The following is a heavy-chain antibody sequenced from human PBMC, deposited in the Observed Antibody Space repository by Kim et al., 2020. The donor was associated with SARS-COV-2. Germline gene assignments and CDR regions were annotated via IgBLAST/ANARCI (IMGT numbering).Heavy chain of an antibody. CDR2: INPNSGGT. V-gene: IGHV1-2*06. CDR1: GYTFTGYY. Sequence: ASVKVSCKASGYTFTGYYMHWVRQAPGQGLEWMGRINPNSGGTNYAQKFQGRVTMTRDTSISTAYMELSRLRSDDTAVYYCARVPPDGYNFPFDYWGQGTLVTVSS. CDR3: ARVPPDGYNFPFDY. J-gene: IGHJ4*02. D-gene: IGHD5-12*01.